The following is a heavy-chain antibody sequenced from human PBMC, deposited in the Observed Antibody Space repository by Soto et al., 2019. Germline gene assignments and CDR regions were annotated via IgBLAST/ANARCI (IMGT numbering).Heavy chain of an antibody. Sequence: DVQVVQSGGGLAQPGGSLKLSCAASGFAFNDSAMHWVRQASGKGLEWVARVRSKSNNYATAYPASVKGRFIVSRDDSMGTTSLQMNSLKPEDTAIYYCTNNFVWGQGVLVTVS. CDR2: VRSKSNNYAT. D-gene: IGHD2-15*01. CDR1: GFAFNDSA. J-gene: IGHJ4*02. V-gene: IGHV3-73*01. CDR3: TNNFV.